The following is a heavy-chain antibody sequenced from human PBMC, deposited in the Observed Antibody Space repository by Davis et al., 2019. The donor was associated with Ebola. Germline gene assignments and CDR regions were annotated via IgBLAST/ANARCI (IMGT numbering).Heavy chain of an antibody. CDR1: GFTFSSYV. Sequence: ESLKISCAASGFTFSSYVMSWIRQPPGKGLEWIGEINHSGSTNYNPSLKSRVTISVDTSTNQFSLKLSSVTAADTAVYYCARWKLWGVPAATFDYWGQGTLVTVSS. D-gene: IGHD2-2*01. J-gene: IGHJ4*02. CDR2: INHSGST. CDR3: ARWKLWGVPAATFDY. V-gene: IGHV4-34*01.